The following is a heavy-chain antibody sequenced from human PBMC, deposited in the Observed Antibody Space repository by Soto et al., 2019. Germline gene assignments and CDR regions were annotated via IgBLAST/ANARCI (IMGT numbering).Heavy chain of an antibody. CDR2: IYYSGST. D-gene: IGHD3-10*01. V-gene: IGHV4-59*01. CDR1: GGSISSYY. Sequence: PSETLSLTCTVSGGSISSYYWILIRQPPGKGLEWIGYIYYSGSTNYNPSLKSRVTISVDTSKNQFSLKLSSVTAADTAVYYCASITMVRGVPYWGQGTPVTVSS. J-gene: IGHJ4*02. CDR3: ASITMVRGVPY.